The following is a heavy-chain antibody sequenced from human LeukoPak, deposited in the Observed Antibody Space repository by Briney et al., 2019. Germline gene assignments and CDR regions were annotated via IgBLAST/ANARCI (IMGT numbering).Heavy chain of an antibody. CDR3: ARVRSDTTLDGDYFDY. D-gene: IGHD3/OR15-3a*01. Sequence: SETLSLTCTVSGGSISRFHWGWIRQPPGKGLEYIGYIYNSGSTNYNPSLKSRVTISVDTSKKQFSLQLNSVTAADTAVYYCARVRSDTTLDGDYFDYWGQGTLVIVSS. J-gene: IGHJ4*02. CDR1: GGSISRFH. V-gene: IGHV4-59*01. CDR2: IYNSGST.